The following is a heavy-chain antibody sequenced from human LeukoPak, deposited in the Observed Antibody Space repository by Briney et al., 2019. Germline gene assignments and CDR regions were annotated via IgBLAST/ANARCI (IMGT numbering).Heavy chain of an antibody. Sequence: GGSLRLSCAASGFTFSSYGMHWVRQAPGKGLEWVAVISYDGSNKYYADSVKGRFTISRDNSKNTLYLQMNSLRAEDTAVYYCAKTPLTWIQLWLDYFDCWGQGTLVTVSS. V-gene: IGHV3-30*18. CDR2: ISYDGSNK. D-gene: IGHD5-18*01. CDR3: AKTPLTWIQLWLDYFDC. CDR1: GFTFSSYG. J-gene: IGHJ4*02.